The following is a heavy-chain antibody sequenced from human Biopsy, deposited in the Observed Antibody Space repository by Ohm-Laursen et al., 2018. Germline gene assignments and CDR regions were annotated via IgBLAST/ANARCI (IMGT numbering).Heavy chain of an antibody. CDR3: ARDSRILNYGNFKYYHYYGMDV. V-gene: IGHV4-59*02. D-gene: IGHD4-11*01. CDR1: GDSVTKYY. J-gene: IGHJ6*02. Sequence: SETLSLTCAVSGDSVTKYYWSWIRQPPGKGLEWIRHIYYSVMTNYNPSLQSRVSISVDTSRNQVSLTLSSVTAADTAVYYCARDSRILNYGNFKYYHYYGMDVLGQRAKVTVSS. CDR2: IYYSVMT.